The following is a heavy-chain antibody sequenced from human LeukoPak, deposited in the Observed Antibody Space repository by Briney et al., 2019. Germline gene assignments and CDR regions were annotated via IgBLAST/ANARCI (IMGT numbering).Heavy chain of an antibody. CDR1: GFTFSSYG. D-gene: IGHD6-19*01. J-gene: IGHJ6*02. V-gene: IGHV3-30*18. Sequence: QSGGSLRLSCAASGFTFSSYGMHWVRQAPGKGLEWVAVLSYDGSNKYYADSVKGRFTISRDNSKNTLYLQMNSLRAEDTAVYYCAKSGYSSGWYTYYYYGMDVWGQGTTVTVSS. CDR2: LSYDGSNK. CDR3: AKSGYSSGWYTYYYYGMDV.